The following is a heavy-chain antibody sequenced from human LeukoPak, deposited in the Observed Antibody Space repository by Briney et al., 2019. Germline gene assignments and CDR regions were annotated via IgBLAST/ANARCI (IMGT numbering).Heavy chain of an antibody. CDR1: GYTFTSYG. V-gene: IGHV1-18*01. CDR2: ISVYNGNT. J-gene: IGHJ3*02. CDR3: ARDSPTYYYDSSGYPDAFDI. D-gene: IGHD3-22*01. Sequence: ASVKVSCKASGYTFTSYGISWVRQAPGQGLEWMGWISVYNGNTNYAQKLQGRVTMTTDTSTSTAYMELRSLRSDDTAVYYCARDSPTYYYDSSGYPDAFDIWGQGTMVTVSS.